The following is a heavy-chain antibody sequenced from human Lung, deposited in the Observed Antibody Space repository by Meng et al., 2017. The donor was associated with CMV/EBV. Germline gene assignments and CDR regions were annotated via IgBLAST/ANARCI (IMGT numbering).Heavy chain of an antibody. CDR2: IRHSGDIT. V-gene: IGHV4-34*01. J-gene: IGHJ4*02. CDR1: GGSLSGYY. D-gene: IGHD6-6*01. CDR3: ARQYSSSYYSAY. Sequence: SXTXSLXCGIYGGSLSGYYWSWIRQTPGKGLEWIGEIRHSGDITNYNPSLTSRVTISIDTSKKQFSLNLSAVTSADTAVYYCARQYSSSYYSAYWAQGTRVT.